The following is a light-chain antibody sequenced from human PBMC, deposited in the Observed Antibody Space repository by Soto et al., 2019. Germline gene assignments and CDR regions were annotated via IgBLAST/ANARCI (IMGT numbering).Light chain of an antibody. CDR1: SSDVGDYNY. CDR2: DVS. V-gene: IGLV2-14*01. CDR3: SSYTSSSTLVV. J-gene: IGLJ1*01. Sequence: QSALTQPASVSGSPGQSITIFCTGTSSDVGDYNYVSWYQQHPGKAPKLMIYDVSNRPSGVSNRFSGSKSGNMASLTISGLQAEDEADYYCSSYTSSSTLVVFGIGTKVTVL.